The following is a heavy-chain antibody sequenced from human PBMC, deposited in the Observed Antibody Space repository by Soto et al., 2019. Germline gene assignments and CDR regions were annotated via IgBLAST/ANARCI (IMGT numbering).Heavy chain of an antibody. V-gene: IGHV3-7*03. CDR2: IKQDGSEK. J-gene: IGHJ5*02. D-gene: IGHD1-26*01. Sequence: GSLRLSCAASGFTFSSYWMSWVRQAPGKGLEWVANIKQDGSEKYYVDSVKGRFTISRDNAKNSLYLQMNSLRAEDTAVYYCASYSGSYSDSDWFDPWGQGTLVTVSS. CDR3: ASYSGSYSDSDWFDP. CDR1: GFTFSSYW.